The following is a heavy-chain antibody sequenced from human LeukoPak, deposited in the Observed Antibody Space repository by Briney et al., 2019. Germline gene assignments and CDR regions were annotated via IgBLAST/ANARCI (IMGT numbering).Heavy chain of an antibody. V-gene: IGHV1-2*06. J-gene: IGHJ4*02. Sequence: ASVKVSCKASGYTFTGYYMHWVRQAPGQGLEWMGRINPNSGGTSYAQRFQGRVTMTRDTSISTAYMELSRLKSDDTAVYYCARDGGPWELSTTDFDYWGQGTLVTVSS. CDR2: INPNSGGT. CDR1: GYTFTGYY. CDR3: ARDGGPWELSTTDFDY. D-gene: IGHD1-26*01.